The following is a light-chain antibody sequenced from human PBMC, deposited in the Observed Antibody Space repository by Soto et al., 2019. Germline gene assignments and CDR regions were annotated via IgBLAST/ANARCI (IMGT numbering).Light chain of an antibody. J-gene: IGKJ1*01. CDR2: KAS. V-gene: IGKV1-5*03. CDR1: QSISSW. CDR3: QQYNSYSWT. Sequence: DIQMTQSPSTLSASVGDRVTITCRASQSISSWLAWYQQRPGKAPKLLIYKASSLESGVPSRFSGSGSGTEFTLTISSLQPDDFAIYYCQQYNSYSWTFGQWTKVEIK.